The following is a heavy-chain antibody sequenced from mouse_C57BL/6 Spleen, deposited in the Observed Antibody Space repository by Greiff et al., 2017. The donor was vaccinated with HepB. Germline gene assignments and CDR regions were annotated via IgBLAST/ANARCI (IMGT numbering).Heavy chain of an antibody. CDR2: INPSTGGT. CDR3: ARTYYDYDGVWFAY. CDR1: GYSFTGYY. J-gene: IGHJ3*01. D-gene: IGHD2-4*01. V-gene: IGHV1-42*01. Sequence: VQLQQSGPELVKPGASVKISCKASGYSFTGYYMDWVKQSPEKSLEWIGEINPSTGGTTYNQKFKAKATLTVDKSSSTAYMQLKSLTSEDSAVYYCARTYYDYDGVWFAYWGQGTLVTVSA.